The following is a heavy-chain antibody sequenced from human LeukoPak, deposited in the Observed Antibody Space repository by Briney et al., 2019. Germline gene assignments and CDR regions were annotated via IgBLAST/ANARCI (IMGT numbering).Heavy chain of an antibody. CDR1: GGTFSSYT. J-gene: IGHJ4*02. Sequence: SVKVPCKASGGTFSSYTISWVRQAPGQGLEWMGRIIPILGIANYAQKFQGRVTITADKSTSTAYMELSSLRSEDTAVYYCAREGIETMRAVFDYWGQGTLVTVSS. CDR3: AREGIETMRAVFDY. V-gene: IGHV1-69*04. CDR2: IIPILGIA. D-gene: IGHD3-22*01.